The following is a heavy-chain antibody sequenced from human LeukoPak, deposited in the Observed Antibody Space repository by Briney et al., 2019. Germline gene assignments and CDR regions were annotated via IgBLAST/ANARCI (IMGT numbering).Heavy chain of an antibody. CDR3: ARGTNMMASLRFDP. D-gene: IGHD2-8*01. CDR1: GGSISTYY. Sequence: KPSETLSLACTISGGSISTYYWNWIRQPPGKGLEWIGYIYYSGITKYNPSVKSRVTISVDTSKNQFSLKVSSVTAADTAVYYCARGTNMMASLRFDPWGQGTLVTVSS. J-gene: IGHJ5*02. CDR2: IYYSGIT. V-gene: IGHV4-59*01.